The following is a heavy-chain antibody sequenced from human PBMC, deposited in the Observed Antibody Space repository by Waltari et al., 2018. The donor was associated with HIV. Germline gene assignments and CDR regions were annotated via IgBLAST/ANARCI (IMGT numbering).Heavy chain of an antibody. J-gene: IGHJ3*02. V-gene: IGHV1-2*02. CDR3: ASCSSTSWYRAVDI. D-gene: IGHD2-2*01. CDR2: VNPDSGGT. CDR1: GYTFTGYY. Sequence: QVQLVQSGAEVKKPGASVKVSCKASGYTFTGYYMHWVRQAPGQGPAWMGGVNPDSGGTNYAQKFQVRVTMTRDTSISTAYRELSGLRSGDTDVYYWASCSSTSWYRAVDIWGQGTMGTVAS.